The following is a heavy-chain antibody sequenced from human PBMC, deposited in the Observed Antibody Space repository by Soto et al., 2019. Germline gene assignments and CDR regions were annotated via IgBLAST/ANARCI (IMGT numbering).Heavy chain of an antibody. J-gene: IGHJ6*02. V-gene: IGHV3-43*01. CDR3: AKDMSYYDSSGYPRDYGMDV. D-gene: IGHD3-22*01. CDR1: GFTFDDYT. CDR2: ISWDGGST. Sequence: GGSLRLSCAASGFTFDDYTMHWVRQAPGKGLEWVSLISWDGGSTYYADSVKGRFTISRDNSKNSLYLQMNSLRTEDTALYYCAKDMSYYDSSGYPRDYGMDVWGQGTTVTVSS.